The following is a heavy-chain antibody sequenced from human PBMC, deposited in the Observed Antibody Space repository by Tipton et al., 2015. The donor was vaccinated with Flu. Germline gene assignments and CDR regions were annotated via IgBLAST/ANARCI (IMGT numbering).Heavy chain of an antibody. CDR3: VRRDYSDYVSDPKSWFDP. J-gene: IGHJ5*02. Sequence: TLSLTCEVSGDSISSDYYWGWVRQFPGKGLEWIGSASRSGNTDYNPSLKSRVTISIDTSKNQFSLKMKSVTAADKAVYYCVRRDYSDYVSDPKSWFDPWGQGTLVTVSS. V-gene: IGHV4-38-2*01. D-gene: IGHD4-11*01. CDR2: ASRSGNT. CDR1: GDSISSDYY.